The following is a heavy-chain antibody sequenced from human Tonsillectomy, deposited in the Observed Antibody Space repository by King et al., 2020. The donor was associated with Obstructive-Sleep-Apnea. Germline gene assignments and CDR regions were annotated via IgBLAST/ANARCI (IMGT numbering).Heavy chain of an antibody. CDR1: GGSISSSSYY. Sequence: QLQESGPGLVKPSETLSLTCTVSGGSISSSSYYWGWIRQPPGKGLEWIGSIYYSGSTYYNPSLKSRVTISVDTSKNQFSLKLSSATAADTAVYYCAREGANWNDGFIDSWGPGTLVTVSS. V-gene: IGHV4-39*07. J-gene: IGHJ4*02. D-gene: IGHD1-1*01. CDR3: AREGANWNDGFIDS. CDR2: IYYSGST.